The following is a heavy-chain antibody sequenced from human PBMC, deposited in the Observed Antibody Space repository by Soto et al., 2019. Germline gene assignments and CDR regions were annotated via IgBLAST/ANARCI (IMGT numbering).Heavy chain of an antibody. CDR2: IIPVFDKA. J-gene: IGHJ3*02. Sequence: QVQLVQSGADVKKPGSSVKVSCKTSGGPFGSSAISWVRQAPAQGLEWMGEIIPVFDKANYAQNFQGRLTITADDPTGTVFMQLSSLRSEDTAVYFCARLRRYWGDAFDIWGLGTFVTVSS. D-gene: IGHD3-16*01. CDR1: GGPFGSSA. CDR3: ARLRRYWGDAFDI. V-gene: IGHV1-69*01.